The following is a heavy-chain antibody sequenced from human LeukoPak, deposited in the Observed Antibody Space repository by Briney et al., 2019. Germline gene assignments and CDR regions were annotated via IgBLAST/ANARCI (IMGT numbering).Heavy chain of an antibody. J-gene: IGHJ4*02. CDR1: GFTFSDYY. CDR2: ISSSGSTI. Sequence: AGGSLRLSCAASGFTFSDYYMSWIRQAPGKGLEWVSYISSSGSTIYYADSVKGRFTISRDNAMNSLYLQMNSLRAEDTAVYYCARRDVTGDLHFDYWGQGTLVTVSS. D-gene: IGHD7-27*01. CDR3: ARRDVTGDLHFDY. V-gene: IGHV3-11*04.